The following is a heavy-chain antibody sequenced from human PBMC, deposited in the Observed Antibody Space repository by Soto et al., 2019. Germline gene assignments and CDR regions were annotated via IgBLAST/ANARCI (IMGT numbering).Heavy chain of an antibody. CDR1: GGTFSSYA. CDR3: ASSPTIRTPYYFDY. D-gene: IGHD2-2*01. V-gene: IGHV1-69*13. CDR2: IIPIFGTA. J-gene: IGHJ4*02. Sequence: SVKVSCKASGGTFSSYAISWVRQAPGQGLEWMGGIIPIFGTANYAQKFQGRVTITADESTSTAYMELSSLRSEDTAVYYCASSPTIRTPYYFDYWGQGTLVTVSS.